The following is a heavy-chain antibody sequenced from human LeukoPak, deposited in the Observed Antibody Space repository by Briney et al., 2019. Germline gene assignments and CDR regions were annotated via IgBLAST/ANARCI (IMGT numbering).Heavy chain of an antibody. V-gene: IGHV3-20*04. D-gene: IGHD2-2*01. CDR1: GFTFDDYG. Sequence: PGGSLRLSCAASGFTFDDYGMSWVRQAPGEGLEWVSGINWNGGSTGYADSVKGRFTISRDNAKNSLYLQMNSLRAEDTALYYCARARGYCSSTSCSLFDYWGQGTLVTVSS. J-gene: IGHJ4*02. CDR3: ARARGYCSSTSCSLFDY. CDR2: INWNGGST.